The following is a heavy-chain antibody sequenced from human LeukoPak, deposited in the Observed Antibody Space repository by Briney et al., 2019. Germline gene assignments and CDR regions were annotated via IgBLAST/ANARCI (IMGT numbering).Heavy chain of an antibody. CDR1: GFSFSNYA. Sequence: PGGSLRLSCAASGFSFSNYAMSWVRQAPGKGLEWVSAIGASGDSTYHADSVKGRFTISRDNSRTTLYLQMNSLRAEDTAVYYCAKVPYSVLNSFYYHVDLWGNGTTVTVSS. V-gene: IGHV3-23*01. CDR3: AKVPYSVLNSFYYHVDL. J-gene: IGHJ6*03. CDR2: IGASGDST. D-gene: IGHD2-21*01.